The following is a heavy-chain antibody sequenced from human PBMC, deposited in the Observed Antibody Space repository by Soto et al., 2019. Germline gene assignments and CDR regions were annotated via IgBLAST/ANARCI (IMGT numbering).Heavy chain of an antibody. CDR3: ARDDVLCDGGRCYGIPVDV. D-gene: IGHD2-15*01. CDR2: IQSGGTT. CDR1: GFTVSSKY. V-gene: IGHV3-66*01. Sequence: ESGGGLVQPGGSLRLSCAASGFTVSSKYMTWVRQAPGKGLEWVSLIQSGGTTYYADSVKGRFTISRDTSENTLHLQMDSLRVEDTAVYYCARDDVLCDGGRCYGIPVDVWGKGNTVTVSS. J-gene: IGHJ6*04.